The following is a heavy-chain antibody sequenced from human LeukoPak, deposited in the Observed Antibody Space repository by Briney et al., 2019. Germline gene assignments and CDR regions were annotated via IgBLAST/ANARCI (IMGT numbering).Heavy chain of an antibody. V-gene: IGHV3-48*02. Sequence: PGGSLRLSCAASGFTFSIYTMNWVRQAPGKGLEWVSYITSSSSTIYYADSVKGRFTISRDNARNSLYLQMNSLRDEDTAIYYCVRDRTTRNYNWNFDAFDIWDQGTMVTVSS. CDR2: ITSSSSTI. CDR1: GFTFSIYT. CDR3: VRDRTTRNYNWNFDAFDI. J-gene: IGHJ3*02. D-gene: IGHD1-1*01.